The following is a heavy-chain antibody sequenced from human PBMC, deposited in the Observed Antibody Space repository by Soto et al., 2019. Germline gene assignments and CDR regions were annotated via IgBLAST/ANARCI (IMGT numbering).Heavy chain of an antibody. J-gene: IGHJ4*02. D-gene: IGHD5-12*01. CDR2: ISYDGSNK. CDR1: GFTFSSYG. CDR3: AKPSRIDGYNYGY. Sequence: QVQLVESGGGVVQPGRSLRLSCAASGFTFSSYGMHWVRQAPGKGLEWVAVISYDGSNKYYADSVKGRFTISRDNSKNTLYLQMNSLRAEDTAVYYCAKPSRIDGYNYGYWGQGTLVTVSS. V-gene: IGHV3-30*18.